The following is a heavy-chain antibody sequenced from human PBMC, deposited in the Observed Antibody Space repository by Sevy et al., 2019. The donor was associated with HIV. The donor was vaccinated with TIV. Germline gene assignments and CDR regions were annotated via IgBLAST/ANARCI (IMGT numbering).Heavy chain of an antibody. CDR2: ISSTSSSI. J-gene: IGHJ6*02. Sequence: GGSLRLSCAASGFTVSSYDMNWVRQAPGKGLEWVSFISSTSSSIYYADSVKGRFTISRDKPKNSMYLQMNSLRVGDTAWYYCAREYNWYSYYGMDVWGQGTTVTVSS. D-gene: IGHD1-20*01. V-gene: IGHV3-48*01. CDR3: AREYNWYSYYGMDV. CDR1: GFTVSSYD.